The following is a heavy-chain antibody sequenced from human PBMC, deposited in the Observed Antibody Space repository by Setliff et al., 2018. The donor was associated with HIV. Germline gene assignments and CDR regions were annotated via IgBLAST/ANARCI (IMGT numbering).Heavy chain of an antibody. J-gene: IGHJ4*02. V-gene: IGHV7-4-1*02. D-gene: IGHD3-3*01. CDR3: ARYPPYYDFLSGSHFDY. Sequence: ASVKVSCKASGYTFTSYAMNWVRQAPGQGLEWMGWINTNTGNPTYAQGFTGLFDFSLDTSVSTAYLQISSLKTEDTAVYYCARYPPYYDFLSGSHFDYWGQGTLVTVSS. CDR1: GYTFTSYA. CDR2: INTNTGNP.